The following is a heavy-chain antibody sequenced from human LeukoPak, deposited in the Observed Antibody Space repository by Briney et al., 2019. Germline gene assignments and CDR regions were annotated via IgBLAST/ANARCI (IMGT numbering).Heavy chain of an antibody. CDR1: GFTVSSNY. Sequence: PGGSLRLSCAASGFTVSSNYMSWARQAPGKGLEWVSVIYSGGSTYYADSVKGRFTISRDNSKNTLYLQMNSLRAEDTAVYYCAKDKGDYDRLFDYWGQGTLVTVSS. CDR2: IYSGGST. V-gene: IGHV3-53*01. CDR3: AKDKGDYDRLFDY. D-gene: IGHD3-22*01. J-gene: IGHJ4*02.